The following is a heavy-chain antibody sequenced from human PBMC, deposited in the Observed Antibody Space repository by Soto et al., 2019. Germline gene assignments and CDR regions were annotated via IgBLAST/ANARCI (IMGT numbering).Heavy chain of an antibody. Sequence: ASVKDSCKASGYSFTNFHIHWVRQAPGQGLEWMGMIDPSGGITRDAQRLQGRITMTRDASTSTVYMELRSLTSEDTAVYYCARGITEGLRLPTDYWGQGTLVTVSS. D-gene: IGHD5-12*01. CDR2: IDPSGGIT. CDR3: ARGITEGLRLPTDY. CDR1: GYSFTNFH. J-gene: IGHJ4*02. V-gene: IGHV1-46*03.